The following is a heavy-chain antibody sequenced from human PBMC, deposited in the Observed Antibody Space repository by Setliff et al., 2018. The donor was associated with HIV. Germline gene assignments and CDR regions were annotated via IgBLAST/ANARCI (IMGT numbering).Heavy chain of an antibody. CDR3: ARGPRYGSGTPFDY. V-gene: IGHV4-61*10. J-gene: IGHJ4*02. D-gene: IGHD3-10*01. CDR2: VFHTGST. Sequence: SGRYYWTWIRQPAGKGLEWIGHVFHTGSTNYNSSLKSRLTISTDTSKNQFSLKLSSVTAADTAVYYCARGPRYGSGTPFDYWGQGTLVTVSS. CDR1: RYY.